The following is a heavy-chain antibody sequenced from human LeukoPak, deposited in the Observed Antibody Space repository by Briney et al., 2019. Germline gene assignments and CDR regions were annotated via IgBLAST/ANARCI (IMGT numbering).Heavy chain of an antibody. D-gene: IGHD4-17*01. CDR1: GGSTNTYY. Sequence: SETLSLTCTISGGSTNTYYWSWIRQPPGKGLEWIGYIYYIGSTNYSPSLKSRATISVDTSKNQFSLKLSSVTAADTAVYYCASKSSDHGELRFDYWGQGTLVTVSS. CDR2: IYYIGST. J-gene: IGHJ4*02. V-gene: IGHV4-59*01. CDR3: ASKSSDHGELRFDY.